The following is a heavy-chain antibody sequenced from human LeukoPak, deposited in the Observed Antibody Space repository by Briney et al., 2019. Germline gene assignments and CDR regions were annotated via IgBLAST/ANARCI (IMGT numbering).Heavy chain of an antibody. D-gene: IGHD6-13*01. V-gene: IGHV4-39*01. J-gene: IGHJ5*02. CDR3: ARHWDGQLWLQGIAAAGIFPWFDP. CDR2: IYYSGST. CDR1: GGSISSSSYY. Sequence: PSETLSLTCTVSGGSISSSSYYWGWIRQPPGKGLEWIGSIYYSGSTYYNPSLKSRVTISVDTSKNQFSLKLSSVTAADTAVYYCARHWDGQLWLQGIAAAGIFPWFDPWGQGTLVTVSS.